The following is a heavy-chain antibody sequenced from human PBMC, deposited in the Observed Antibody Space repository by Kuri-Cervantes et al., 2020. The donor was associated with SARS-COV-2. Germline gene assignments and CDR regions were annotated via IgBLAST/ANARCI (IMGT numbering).Heavy chain of an antibody. CDR1: GYTFTSYY. Sequence: ASGKVFCKGAGYTFTSYYMHWVRQAPGQGLEWMGIINPSGSSTSYAQKFQGRVTMTRDTSTSTVHMEVSRLRSDDTAVYYCARGTLQQLVRNWFDPWGQGTLVTVSS. CDR2: INPSGSST. V-gene: IGHV1-46*01. CDR3: ARGTLQQLVRNWFDP. J-gene: IGHJ5*02. D-gene: IGHD6-13*01.